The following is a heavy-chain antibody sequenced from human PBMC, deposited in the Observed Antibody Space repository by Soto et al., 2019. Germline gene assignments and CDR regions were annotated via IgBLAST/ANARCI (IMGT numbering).Heavy chain of an antibody. Sequence: LRLSCAASGFAVSSYWMSWVRQAPGKGLEGVANIKQDGGEIYFVDSVKGRFTISRDNAKNSLYLQMNSLRAEDTAVYYCARDVYYDSSGYFWFDPWGQGTLVTVSS. CDR2: IKQDGGEI. D-gene: IGHD3-22*01. J-gene: IGHJ5*02. V-gene: IGHV3-7*03. CDR1: GFAVSSYW. CDR3: ARDVYYDSSGYFWFDP.